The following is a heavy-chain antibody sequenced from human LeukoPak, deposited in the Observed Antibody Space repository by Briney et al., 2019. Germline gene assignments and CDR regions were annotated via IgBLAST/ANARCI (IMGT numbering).Heavy chain of an antibody. Sequence: PSETLSLTCTVSGGSISSSSYYWGWIRQPPGKGLEWIGSIYYSGSTYYNPSLKSRVTISVDTSKNQFSLKLSSVTAADTAVYYCARLPSNYDFWSGYQIDYWGQGTLVSVSS. CDR2: IYYSGST. D-gene: IGHD3-3*01. CDR1: GGSISSSSYY. V-gene: IGHV4-39*01. CDR3: ARLPSNYDFWSGYQIDY. J-gene: IGHJ4*02.